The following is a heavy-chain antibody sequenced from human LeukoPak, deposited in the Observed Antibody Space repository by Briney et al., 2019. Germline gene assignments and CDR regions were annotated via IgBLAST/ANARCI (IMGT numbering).Heavy chain of an antibody. CDR2: IYYSGSI. J-gene: IGHJ4*02. D-gene: IGHD5-12*01. V-gene: IGHV4-59*08. CDR3: ARHGNSGYDY. Sequence: PSETLSLTCTVSGGSISSYYWSWIRQPPGKGLEWIGYIYYSGSINYNPSLKSRVTISVDTSKNQFSLRLSSVTAADTAVYYCARHGNSGYDYWGQGTLVTVSS. CDR1: GGSISSYY.